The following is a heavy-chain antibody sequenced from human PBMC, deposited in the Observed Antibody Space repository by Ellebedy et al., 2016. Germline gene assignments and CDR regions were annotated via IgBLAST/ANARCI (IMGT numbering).Heavy chain of an antibody. CDR2: SSSR. V-gene: IGHV1-18*01. D-gene: IGHD1-26*01. CDR1: GFTFINYD. J-gene: IGHJ5*02. CDR3: ARDTRDGVGASEAFYDP. Sequence: ASVKVSXKASGFTFINYDISWVRQAPGQGLEWMGGSSSRNHAQKFQGRVTMTTDTSTNIAYMELRSLRLDDTAVYYCARDTRDGVGASEAFYDPWGQGTLVTVS.